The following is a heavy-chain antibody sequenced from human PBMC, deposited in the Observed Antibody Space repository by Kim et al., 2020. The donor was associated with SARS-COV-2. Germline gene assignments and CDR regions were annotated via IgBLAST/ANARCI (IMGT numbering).Heavy chain of an antibody. CDR3: AKGPRYGAPATCFDY. J-gene: IGHJ4*01. CDR1: GFTFSSYG. Sequence: GGSLRLSCAASGFTFSSYGMHWVRQAPGKGLEWVAVISYDGSNKYYADSVKGRFTISRDNSKNTLYLQMNSLRAEDTAVYYCAKGPRYGAPATCFDYWG. CDR2: ISYDGSNK. V-gene: IGHV3-30*18. D-gene: IGHD1-26*01.